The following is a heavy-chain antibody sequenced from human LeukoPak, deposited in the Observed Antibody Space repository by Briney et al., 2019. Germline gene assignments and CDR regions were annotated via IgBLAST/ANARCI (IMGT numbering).Heavy chain of an antibody. CDR1: GGTFSSYA. CDR2: IIPIFGTA. V-gene: IGHV1-69*01. J-gene: IGHJ5*02. D-gene: IGHD4-17*01. Sequence: SVKVSCKASGGTFSSYAISLVRQAPGQGLEWMGGIIPIFGTANYAQKFQGRVTITADESTSTAYMELSSLRSEDTAVYYCARDCGDGDYPTPNWFDPWGQGTLVTVSS. CDR3: ARDCGDGDYPTPNWFDP.